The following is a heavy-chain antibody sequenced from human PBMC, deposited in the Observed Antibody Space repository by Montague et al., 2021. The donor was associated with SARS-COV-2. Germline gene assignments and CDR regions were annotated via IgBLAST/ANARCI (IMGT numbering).Heavy chain of an antibody. CDR3: ARGMIRGVTTPFGY. D-gene: IGHD3-10*01. CDR1: SGSIISSGYY. J-gene: IGHJ4*02. Sequence: SETLSLTCSVSSGSIISSGYYWGWIRQPPGKELEWISNIYYSGTTYYNPSLQSRGTISVDTSKNHLSLRLSSVTAADTAVYFCARGMIRGVTTPFGYWGQGSQVTVSS. CDR2: IYYSGTT. V-gene: IGHV4-39*02.